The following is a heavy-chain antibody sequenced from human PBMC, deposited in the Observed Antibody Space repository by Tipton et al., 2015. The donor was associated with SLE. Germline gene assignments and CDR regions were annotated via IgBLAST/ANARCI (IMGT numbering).Heavy chain of an antibody. CDR1: GFTFSSYW. Sequence: SLRLSCAASGFTFSSYWMHWVRQAPGKGPVWVSRINSDGSSTSCADSVKGRFTISRDNAKNTLYLQMNSLRAEDTAVYYCARVLVGAAGAFDIWGQGTMVTVSS. J-gene: IGHJ3*02. CDR2: INSDGSST. V-gene: IGHV3-74*01. D-gene: IGHD1-26*01. CDR3: ARVLVGAAGAFDI.